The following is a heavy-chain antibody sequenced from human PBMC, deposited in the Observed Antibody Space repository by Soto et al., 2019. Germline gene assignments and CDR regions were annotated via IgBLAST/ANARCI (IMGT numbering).Heavy chain of an antibody. CDR3: AREVPAAMGGVPYYYVDV. Sequence: QVQLQESGPGLVRPSQTLSLTCAVSGGSLSSGNFYWNWIRQHPGKGLEWIGYIYYSGSTYYNPSLNSRVTISVDTSNNQFSLKLGSVTAADTAVYYCAREVPAAMGGVPYYYVDVWGKGTTVTVSS. CDR2: IYYSGST. CDR1: GGSLSSGNFY. D-gene: IGHD2-2*01. J-gene: IGHJ6*03. V-gene: IGHV4-31*11.